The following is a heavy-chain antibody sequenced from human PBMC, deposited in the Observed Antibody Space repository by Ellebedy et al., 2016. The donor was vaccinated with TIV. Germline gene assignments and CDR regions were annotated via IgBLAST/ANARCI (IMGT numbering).Heavy chain of an antibody. CDR2: IYHTGST. J-gene: IGHJ5*01. CDR3: ARWFGELLYVRWLDS. D-gene: IGHD3-10*01. V-gene: IGHV4-39*01. Sequence: SETLSLTCTVSGGSISRSSYYWGWIRQPPQRGLEWIGSIYHTGSTSYTPSPKSRVTISVATSKSQFSLRLTSVTAADTAVYYCARWFGELLYVRWLDSWGQGTLVTVSS. CDR1: GGSISRSSYY.